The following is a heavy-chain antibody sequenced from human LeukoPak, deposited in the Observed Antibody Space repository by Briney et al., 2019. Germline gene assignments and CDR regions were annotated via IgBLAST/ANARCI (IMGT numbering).Heavy chain of an antibody. V-gene: IGHV3-49*04. Sequence: TGGSLRLSCTASGFTFDDFAMAWVRQAPGKGLVWVALVRSKTFGGTPEYAASVKGRLSISRDDSKNIAYLQMSSLKTEDTAVYYCAISTTVPGAKYCFDFWAQGTLVTVSS. CDR2: VRSKTFGGTP. CDR3: AISTTVPGAKYCFDF. CDR1: GFTFDDFA. J-gene: IGHJ4*01. D-gene: IGHD4-17*01.